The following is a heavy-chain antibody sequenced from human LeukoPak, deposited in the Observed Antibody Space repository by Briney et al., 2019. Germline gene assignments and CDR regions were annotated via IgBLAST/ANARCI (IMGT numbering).Heavy chain of an antibody. CDR1: GFTFSSYG. CDR2: ISYDGSSK. Sequence: GGSLRLSCAASGFTFSSYGMNWVRQAPGKGLEWVAVISYDGSSKYYADSVKGRFTISRDNSKNTLYLQMNSLRAEDTAVYYCARARSSYGYGDAFDIWGQGTMVTVSS. V-gene: IGHV3-30*03. CDR3: ARARSSYGYGDAFDI. D-gene: IGHD5-18*01. J-gene: IGHJ3*02.